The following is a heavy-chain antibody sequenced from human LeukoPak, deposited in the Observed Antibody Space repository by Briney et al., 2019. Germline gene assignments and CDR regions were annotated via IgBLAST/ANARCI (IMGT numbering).Heavy chain of an antibody. V-gene: IGHV7-4-1*02. CDR1: GYTFTSYA. D-gene: IGHD3-22*01. Sequence: ASVKVSCKASGYTFTSYAMNWVRQAPGQGLEWMGWINTNTGNPTYAQGFTGRFVFSLDTSVSTAYLQISSLKAEDTAVYYCGGYYDSSGLHGMDVWGQGTTVTVSS. CDR2: INTNTGNP. CDR3: GGYYDSSGLHGMDV. J-gene: IGHJ6*02.